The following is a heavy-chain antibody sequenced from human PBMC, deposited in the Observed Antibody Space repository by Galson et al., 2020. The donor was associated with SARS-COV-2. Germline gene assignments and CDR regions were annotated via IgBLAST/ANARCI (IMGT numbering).Heavy chain of an antibody. CDR1: GDSFSHYY. CDR3: GRSHGLY. V-gene: IGHV4-59*01. Sequence: SETLSLTCTVSGDSFSHYYWTWIRQAPGKGLEWIGWIRYSGDTNYNPSFRSRVTISLDTSKNQFSLKLNSVTATDTAVYYCGRSHGLYWGRGTLVTVSS. CDR2: IRYSGDT. J-gene: IGHJ4*02.